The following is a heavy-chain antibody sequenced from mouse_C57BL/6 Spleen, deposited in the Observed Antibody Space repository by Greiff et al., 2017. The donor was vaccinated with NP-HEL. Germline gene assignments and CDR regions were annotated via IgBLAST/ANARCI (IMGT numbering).Heavy chain of an antibody. CDR1: GFTFSDYG. V-gene: IGHV5-17*01. D-gene: IGHD1-1*01. CDR3: ARPVTTVVAPMDY. Sequence: DVKLVESGGGLVKPGGSLKLSCAASGFTFSDYGMHWVRQAPEKGLEWVAYISSGSSTIYYADTVKGRFTIFRDNAKNTLFLQMTSLRSEDTAMYYCARPVTTVVAPMDYWGQGTSVTVSS. J-gene: IGHJ4*01. CDR2: ISSGSSTI.